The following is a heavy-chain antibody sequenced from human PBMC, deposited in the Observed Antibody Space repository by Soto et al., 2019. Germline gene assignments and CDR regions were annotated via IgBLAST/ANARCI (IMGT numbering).Heavy chain of an antibody. CDR3: ARVPYDSSGYGWFDP. CDR1: GGSISSSRCH. D-gene: IGHD3-22*01. Sequence: SQILSLTCTVSGGSISSSRCHRGWIRQPPGKGLEWIGYIYHSGSTYYNPSLKSRVTISVDRSKNQFSLKLSSVTAADTAVYYCARVPYDSSGYGWFDPWGQGTLVTVSS. CDR2: IYHSGST. J-gene: IGHJ5*02. V-gene: IGHV4-39*07.